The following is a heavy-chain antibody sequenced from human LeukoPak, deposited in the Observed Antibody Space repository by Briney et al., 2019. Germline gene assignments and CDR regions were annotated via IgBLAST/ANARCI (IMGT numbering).Heavy chain of an antibody. CDR2: ISGSGGST. Sequence: GGSLRLSCAASGFTFSNYAMNWVRQAPGRGLEWVSAISGSGGSTYYADSVKGRFTIPRDNSKNTLYLQMHSPRAEDTAVYYCAKDLAGSGSYSFDYWGQGTLVTVSS. CDR1: GFTFSNYA. J-gene: IGHJ4*02. D-gene: IGHD1-26*01. V-gene: IGHV3-23*01. CDR3: AKDLAGSGSYSFDY.